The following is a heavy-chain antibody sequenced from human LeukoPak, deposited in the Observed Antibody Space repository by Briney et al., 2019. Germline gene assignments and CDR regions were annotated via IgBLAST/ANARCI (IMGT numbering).Heavy chain of an antibody. Sequence: GASLKISCKGSGYSFTSYWIGWVRPLPGKGLEWMGIIYPGDSDARYSPSFQGQVTISADKSISTAYLQWSSLKASDTAMYYCAIRPHDYSHAFDIWGQGTMVTVSS. J-gene: IGHJ3*02. CDR2: IYPGDSDA. D-gene: IGHD3-16*01. CDR1: GYSFTSYW. CDR3: AIRPHDYSHAFDI. V-gene: IGHV5-51*01.